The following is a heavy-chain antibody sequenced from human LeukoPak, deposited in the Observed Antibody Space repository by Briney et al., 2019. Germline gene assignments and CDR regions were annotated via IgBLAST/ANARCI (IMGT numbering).Heavy chain of an antibody. V-gene: IGHV3-23*01. Sequence: GGSLRLSCATSGFTFSSYGMHWVRQAPGKGLEWVSAISGSGGSTFYADSVKGRFTISRDNSKNTLFLQMNGLRAEDTAVYYCAKDRSCSGSSCNVGSWGQGTMVTVSS. D-gene: IGHD2-2*01. CDR1: GFTFSSYG. CDR2: ISGSGGST. J-gene: IGHJ3*01. CDR3: AKDRSCSGSSCNVGS.